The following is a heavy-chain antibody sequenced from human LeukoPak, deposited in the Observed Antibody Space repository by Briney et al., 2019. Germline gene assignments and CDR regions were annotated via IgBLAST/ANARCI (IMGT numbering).Heavy chain of an antibody. D-gene: IGHD3-10*02. Sequence: PGGSLSLSCEASGFTFSAYAMTWVRQAPGQGLEWVSSIGSDNKPHYSESVKGRFAISRDNSKSMLFLQLNSLRAEDTALYYCTRDLHYYVAMHVWGQGTTVTVSS. J-gene: IGHJ6*02. CDR3: TRDLHYYVAMHV. CDR2: IGSDNKP. CDR1: GFTFSAYA. V-gene: IGHV3-23*01.